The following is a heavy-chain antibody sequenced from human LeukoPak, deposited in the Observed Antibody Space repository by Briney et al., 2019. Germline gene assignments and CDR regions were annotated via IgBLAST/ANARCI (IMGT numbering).Heavy chain of an antibody. D-gene: IGHD4-23*01. CDR1: GDTVSSNSAS. CDR3: AAGAGDYGGTLHV. J-gene: IGHJ4*02. CDR2: TFYRSKWKK. Sequence: KYSQALSLTCAISGDTVSSNSASWNWIRQSPSRGLEWLGRTFYRSKWKKDYAVSVKSRITINPDTSKNQFSLQLNSVTPEDTAVYYCAAGAGDYGGTLHVWGQGTLVTVSS. V-gene: IGHV6-1*01.